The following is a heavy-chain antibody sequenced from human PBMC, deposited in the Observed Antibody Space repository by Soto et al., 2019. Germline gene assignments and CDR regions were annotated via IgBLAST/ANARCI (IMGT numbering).Heavy chain of an antibody. CDR1: GYSFTSYW. CDR3: ARRDAINYYDSSGSPDY. CDR2: IYPGDSDT. Sequence: PGESLKISCKGSGYSFTSYWIGLVRQMPGKGLEWMGIIYPGDSDTRYSPSFQGQVTISADKSISTAYLQWSSLKASDTAMYYCARRDAINYYDSSGSPDYWGQGTLVTVSS. V-gene: IGHV5-51*01. J-gene: IGHJ4*02. D-gene: IGHD3-22*01.